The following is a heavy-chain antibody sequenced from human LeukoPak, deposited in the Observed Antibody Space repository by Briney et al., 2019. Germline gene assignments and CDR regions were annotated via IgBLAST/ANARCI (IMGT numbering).Heavy chain of an antibody. CDR3: GRLSGYSYGYVDY. CDR1: GGSISSYC. D-gene: IGHD5-18*01. J-gene: IGHJ4*02. V-gene: IGHV4-4*07. CDR2: IYSSGST. Sequence: PSETLSLTCTVSGGSISSYCWSWIRQPAGKGLEWIGRIYSSGSTNYNPSLKSRVTMSVDTSKNKFSLKLSSVTAADTAVYYCGRLSGYSYGYVDYWGQGTLVSVSS.